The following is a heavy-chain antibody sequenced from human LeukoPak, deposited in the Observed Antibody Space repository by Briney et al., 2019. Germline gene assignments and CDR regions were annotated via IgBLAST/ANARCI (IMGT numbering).Heavy chain of an antibody. D-gene: IGHD2-2*01. J-gene: IGHJ5*02. CDR3: ARRDCSSDSCTTYKWFDP. CDR1: GYSISYAYF. Sequence: SETLLLTCSVPGYSISYAYFWAWIRKPPGKGLVCIGSIYSETTYHNPSLKGRVTILVDASTIQSSLRLSSVTASDTAIYYCARRDCSSDSCTTYKWFDPWGQGTLVTVSS. V-gene: IGHV4-38-2*01. CDR2: IYSETT.